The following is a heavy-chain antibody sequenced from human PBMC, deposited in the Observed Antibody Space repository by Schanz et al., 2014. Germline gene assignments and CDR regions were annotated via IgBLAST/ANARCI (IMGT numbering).Heavy chain of an antibody. D-gene: IGHD6-6*01. J-gene: IGHJ6*02. CDR1: GYTFSDYG. V-gene: IGHV1-18*01. CDR3: ARDRGHVEQLVLEWYYAMDV. Sequence: QVQLVQSGDEVKKPGASVKVSCKTSGYTFSDYGITWVRQAPGQGLEWVGWISPYTGNTHYFDKMEGRVTMTTDTSTSTAYMELRSLRSDDTAMYYCARDRGHVEQLVLEWYYAMDVWGQGTTVAVSS. CDR2: ISPYTGNT.